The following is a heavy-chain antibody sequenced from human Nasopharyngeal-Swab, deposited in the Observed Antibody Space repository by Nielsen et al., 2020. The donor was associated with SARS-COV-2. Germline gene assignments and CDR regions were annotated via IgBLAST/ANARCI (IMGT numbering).Heavy chain of an antibody. CDR1: GFTFSSYA. V-gene: IGHV3-23*01. J-gene: IGHJ4*02. CDR2: ISGSGGST. D-gene: IGHD2-2*02. CDR3: AKGYCSSTSCYNVFDY. Sequence: GESLKISCAASGFTFSSYAMSWVRQAPGKGLEWVSAISGSGGSTYYADSVKGRFTISRDNSKNTPYLQMNSLRAEDTAVCYCAKGYCSSTSCYNVFDYWGQGTLVTVSS.